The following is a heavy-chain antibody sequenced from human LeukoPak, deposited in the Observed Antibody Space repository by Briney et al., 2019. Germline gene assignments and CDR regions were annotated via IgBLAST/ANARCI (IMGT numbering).Heavy chain of an antibody. CDR1: GGSISSGSYY. CDR3: ARSVGSSSSQAFDI. CDR2: IYTSGST. Sequence: SETLSLTCTVSGGSISSGSYYWSWIRQPAGKGLEWIGRIYTSGSTNYNPSLKSRVTISVDTSKNQFSLKLSSVTAADTAVYYCARSVGSSSSQAFDIWGQGTMVTVSS. J-gene: IGHJ3*02. D-gene: IGHD6-6*01. V-gene: IGHV4-61*02.